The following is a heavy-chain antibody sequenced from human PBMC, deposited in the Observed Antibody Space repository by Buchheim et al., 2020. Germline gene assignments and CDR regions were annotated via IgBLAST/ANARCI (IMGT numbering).Heavy chain of an antibody. CDR2: ISGSGATT. V-gene: IGHV3-23*04. CDR3: AKGSRGYTNYYFDY. D-gene: IGHD4-11*01. J-gene: IGHJ4*02. Sequence: EVQLVDSGGGLVQPGESLRLSCAASGFSFSGYAMSWVRQAPGKGLEWVSSISGSGATTFNADSVKGRFTISRENSKNMLSLQMNSLRAEDTAVYFCAKGSRGYTNYYFDYWGQGTL. CDR1: GFSFSGYA.